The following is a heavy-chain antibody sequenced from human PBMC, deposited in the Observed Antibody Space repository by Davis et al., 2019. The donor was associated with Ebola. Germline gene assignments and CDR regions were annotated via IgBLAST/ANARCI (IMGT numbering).Heavy chain of an antibody. CDR2: ISAYNGNT. D-gene: IGHD4-17*01. CDR1: GYTFTSYG. J-gene: IGHJ4*02. V-gene: IGHV1-18*01. CDR3: ARDQHDYGDYGIDY. Sequence: AASVKASCKASGYTFTSYGISWVRQAPGQGLEWMGWISAYNGNTNYAQKLQGRVTMTTDTSTSTAYMELRSLRSDDTAVYYCARDQHDYGDYGIDYWGQGTLVTVSS.